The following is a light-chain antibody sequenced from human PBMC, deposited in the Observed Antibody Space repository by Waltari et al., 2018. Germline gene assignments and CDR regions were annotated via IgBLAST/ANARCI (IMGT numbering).Light chain of an antibody. J-gene: IGKJ3*01. CDR2: AAS. Sequence: AIRITQSPSSLSASTGDRVTITCRASQGISSYLAWYQQKPGKAPKLLIYAASTLQSGVPSRFSGSGSGTDFTLTISCLQSEDFATYYCQQYYSYPLTFGPGTKVDIK. CDR3: QQYYSYPLT. V-gene: IGKV1-8*01. CDR1: QGISSY.